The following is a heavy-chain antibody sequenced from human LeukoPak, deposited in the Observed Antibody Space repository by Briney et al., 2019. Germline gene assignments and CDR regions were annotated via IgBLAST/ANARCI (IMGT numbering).Heavy chain of an antibody. CDR3: ARARGYDGNWFDP. D-gene: IGHD5-12*01. V-gene: IGHV3-74*01. CDR1: GTSFSSHW. J-gene: IGHJ5*02. Sequence: GGSLRLACAASGTSFSSHWMHWVRQAPGKGLVWVAHINRDGSSTTYADSVKGRFTISRDNSKNTLYLQMNSLRAEDTAVYYCARARGYDGNWFDPWGQGTLVTVSS. CDR2: INRDGSST.